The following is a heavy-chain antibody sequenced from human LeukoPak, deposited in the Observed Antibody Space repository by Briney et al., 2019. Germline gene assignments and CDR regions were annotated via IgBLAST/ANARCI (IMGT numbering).Heavy chain of an antibody. CDR2: ISHGGSNK. J-gene: IGHJ4*02. D-gene: IGHD3-10*01. V-gene: IGHV3-30*18. CDR3: AKDREYYYGSGSDY. Sequence: PGGSLRLSCAASGFTFSSYGMHWVRQAPGKGLEWVAVISHGGSNKYYADFVKGRFTISRDNSKNTLYLQMNSLRAEDTAVYYCAKDREYYYGSGSDYWGQGTLVTVSS. CDR1: GFTFSSYG.